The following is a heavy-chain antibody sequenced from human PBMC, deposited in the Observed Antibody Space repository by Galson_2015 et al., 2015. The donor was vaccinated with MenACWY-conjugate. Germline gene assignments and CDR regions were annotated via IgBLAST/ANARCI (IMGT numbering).Heavy chain of an antibody. CDR1: GGSISSSSYY. J-gene: IGHJ4*02. D-gene: IGHD3-10*01. Sequence: LSLTCTVSGGSISSSSYYWGWIRQPPGKGLEWIGSIYYSGSTYYNPSLKSRVTISVDTSKNQFSLKLSSVTAADTAVYYCARVRYYYGSGTPGYFDYWGQGTLVTVSS. CDR2: IYYSGST. V-gene: IGHV4-39*07. CDR3: ARVRYYYGSGTPGYFDY.